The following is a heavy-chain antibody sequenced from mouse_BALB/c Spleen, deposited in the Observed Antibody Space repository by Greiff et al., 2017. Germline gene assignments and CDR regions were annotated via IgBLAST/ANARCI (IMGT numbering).Heavy chain of an antibody. J-gene: IGHJ3*01. V-gene: IGHV1-9*01. CDR1: GYTFSSYW. CDR2: ILPGSGST. Sequence: QVQLQQSGAELMKPGASVKISCKATGYTFSSYWIEWVKQRPGHGLEWIGEILPGSGSTNYNEKFKGKATFTADTSSNTAYMQLSSLTSEDSAVYYCARGIRYEAYWGQGTLVTVSA. D-gene: IGHD1-1*01. CDR3: ARGIRYEAY.